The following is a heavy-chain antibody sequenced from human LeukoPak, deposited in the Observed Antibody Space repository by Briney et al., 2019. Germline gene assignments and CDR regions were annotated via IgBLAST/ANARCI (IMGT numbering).Heavy chain of an antibody. D-gene: IGHD2-2*01. J-gene: IGHJ6*03. CDR2: ISSASSYI. CDR1: GFTFSTYS. Sequence: GGSLRLSCAASGFTFSTYSMNWVRQAPGKGLEWVSSISSASSYIYYADSVKGRFTISRDDAKNSLYLQMNSLRAEDTAVYYCARYCSSSRCLYYYHMGVWGKGTTVTVSS. CDR3: ARYCSSSRCLYYYHMGV. V-gene: IGHV3-21*01.